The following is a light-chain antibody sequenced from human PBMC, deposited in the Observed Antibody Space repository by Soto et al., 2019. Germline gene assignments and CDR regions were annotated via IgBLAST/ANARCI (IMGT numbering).Light chain of an antibody. V-gene: IGKV3-20*01. Sequence: EIVLTHSPGTLSLSPGERATLSCRASESVSTNYLAWYQQKPGQAPRLLISGASSRATGIPDRFSGSGSGADFTLTISRLEPEDFAVYYCQQDGSVPLTFGGGTKVEIK. J-gene: IGKJ4*01. CDR1: ESVSTNY. CDR2: GAS. CDR3: QQDGSVPLT.